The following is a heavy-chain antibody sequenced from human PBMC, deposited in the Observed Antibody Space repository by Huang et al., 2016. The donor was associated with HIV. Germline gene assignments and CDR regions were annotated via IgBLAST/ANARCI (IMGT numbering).Heavy chain of an antibody. J-gene: IGHJ4*02. Sequence: DSTYFADSVKGRFTISRDNSKNTLYLQMNSRRAEDTAVYYCAAQWELRGGVDFWGQGTLVTVSS. CDR2: DST. D-gene: IGHD1-26*01. V-gene: IGHV3-53*01. CDR3: AAQWELRGGVDF.